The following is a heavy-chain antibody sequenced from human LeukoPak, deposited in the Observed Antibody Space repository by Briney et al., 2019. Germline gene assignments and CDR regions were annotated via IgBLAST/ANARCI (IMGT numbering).Heavy chain of an antibody. CDR3: AKDWDTVDYGDLFDY. D-gene: IGHD4-17*01. Sequence: GGSLRLSCAASGFTVSSNYMSWVRQAPGKGLEWVSAISGSGGSTYYADSVKGRFTISRDNSKNTLYLQMNSLRAEDTAVYYCAKDWDTVDYGDLFDYWGQGTLVTVSS. CDR2: ISGSGGST. J-gene: IGHJ4*02. V-gene: IGHV3-23*01. CDR1: GFTVSSNY.